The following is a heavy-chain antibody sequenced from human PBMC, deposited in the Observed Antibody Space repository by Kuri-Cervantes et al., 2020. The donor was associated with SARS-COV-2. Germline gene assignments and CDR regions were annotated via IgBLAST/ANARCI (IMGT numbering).Heavy chain of an antibody. CDR3: ASLGFQDAFDI. D-gene: IGHD7-27*01. CDR2: IYYSGST. CDR1: GGSISSYY. V-gene: IGHV4-59*12. J-gene: IGHJ3*02. Sequence: SETLSLTCTVSGGSISSYYWSWIRQPPGKGLEWIGYIYYSGSTNYNPSLKSRVIISVDRSKNQFSLKLSSVTAADTAVYYCASLGFQDAFDIWGQGTMVTVSS.